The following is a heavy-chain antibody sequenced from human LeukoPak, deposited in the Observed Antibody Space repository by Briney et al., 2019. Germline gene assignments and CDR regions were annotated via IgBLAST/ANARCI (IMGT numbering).Heavy chain of an antibody. CDR2: IYDSGST. V-gene: IGHV4-59*01. Sequence: KTSETLSLTCTVSGGSISTYYWSWIRQPPGKGLEWIGYIYDSGSTNYNPSLKSRVTISEDTSKNQFSLKLSSVTAADTAVYYCAKGNNGCSHFDDWGQGTLVTVSS. CDR3: AKGNNGCSHFDD. CDR1: GGSISTYY. J-gene: IGHJ4*02. D-gene: IGHD5-24*01.